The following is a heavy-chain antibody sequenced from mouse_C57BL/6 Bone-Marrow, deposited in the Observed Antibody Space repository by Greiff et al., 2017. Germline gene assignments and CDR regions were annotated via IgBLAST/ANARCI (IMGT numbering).Heavy chain of an antibody. CDR2: IYPGDGDT. Sequence: QVQLKESGPELVKPGASVKISCKASGYAFSSSWMNWVKQRPGKGLEWIGRIYPGDGDTNYNGKFKGKATLTADKSSSTAYMQLSSLTSEDSAVYFGARWRYYVDYWGQGTTLTVSA. V-gene: IGHV1-82*01. J-gene: IGHJ2*01. CDR3: ARWRYYVDY. CDR1: GYAFSSSW.